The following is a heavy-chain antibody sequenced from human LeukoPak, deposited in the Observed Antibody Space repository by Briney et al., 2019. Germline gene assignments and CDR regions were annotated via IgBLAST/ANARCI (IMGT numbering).Heavy chain of an antibody. CDR3: ARGSGAWSLNL. Sequence: PGGSLRLSCAASGFTFSSYAMSWVRQAPGKGLEWVSAISGSGVSTYYADSVKGRFTISRDNSKNTLHLQMNSLRAEDTAVYYCARGSGAWSLNLWGQGTLVTVSS. CDR2: ISGSGVST. J-gene: IGHJ5*02. V-gene: IGHV3-23*01. CDR1: GFTFSSYA. D-gene: IGHD2-21*02.